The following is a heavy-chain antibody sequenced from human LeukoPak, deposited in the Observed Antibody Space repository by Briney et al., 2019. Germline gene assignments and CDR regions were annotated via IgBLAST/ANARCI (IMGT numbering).Heavy chain of an antibody. V-gene: IGHV3-23*01. D-gene: IGHD6-13*01. CDR1: GFTFSSYA. Sequence: PGGSLRLSCAASGFTFSSYAMSWVRQAPGKGLEWVSAISGSGGSTYYADSVKGRFTISRDNARNSLYLQMNSLRAEDTAVYYCARDRGGYSSPQNWFDPWGQGTLVTVSS. J-gene: IGHJ5*02. CDR2: ISGSGGST. CDR3: ARDRGGYSSPQNWFDP.